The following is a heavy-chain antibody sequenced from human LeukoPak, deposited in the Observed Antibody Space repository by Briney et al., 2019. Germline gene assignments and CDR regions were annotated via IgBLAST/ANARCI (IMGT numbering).Heavy chain of an antibody. Sequence: SETLSLTCAVYGGSFSGYYWSWIRQPPGKGLEWIGEINHSGSTNYNPSLKSRATISVDTSKNQFSLKLSSVTAADTAVYYCARGPYYHYYFDYWGQGTLVTVSS. D-gene: IGHD2-21*01. J-gene: IGHJ4*02. V-gene: IGHV4-34*01. CDR2: INHSGST. CDR3: ARGPYYHYYFDY. CDR1: GGSFSGYY.